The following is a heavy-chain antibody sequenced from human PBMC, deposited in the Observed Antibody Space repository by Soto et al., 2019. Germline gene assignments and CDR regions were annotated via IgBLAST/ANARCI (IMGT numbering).Heavy chain of an antibody. D-gene: IGHD4-17*01. J-gene: IGHJ4*02. Sequence: QVQLVQSGAEVKKPGSSVKVSCKASGGTFSSYAISWVXQAPGQGLEWMGGIIPIFGTANYAQKFQGRVTITADESTSTAYMELSSLRSEDTAVYYCARAPDYGDYAELYYFDYWGQGTLVTVSS. V-gene: IGHV1-69*01. CDR1: GGTFSSYA. CDR2: IIPIFGTA. CDR3: ARAPDYGDYAELYYFDY.